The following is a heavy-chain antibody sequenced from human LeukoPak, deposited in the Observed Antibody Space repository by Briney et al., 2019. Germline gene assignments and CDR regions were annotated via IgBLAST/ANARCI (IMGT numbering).Heavy chain of an antibody. Sequence: GGSLRLSCAASGFTFDDYGMSWVRQAPGKGLEWVSGINWNGGSTGYADSVKGRFTISRDNAKNSPYLQMNSLRAEDTALYYCARVSFFGKPPDYYYYMDVWGKGTTVTVSS. CDR1: GFTFDDYG. CDR2: INWNGGST. CDR3: ARVSFFGKPPDYYYYMDV. D-gene: IGHD3-3*01. J-gene: IGHJ6*03. V-gene: IGHV3-20*04.